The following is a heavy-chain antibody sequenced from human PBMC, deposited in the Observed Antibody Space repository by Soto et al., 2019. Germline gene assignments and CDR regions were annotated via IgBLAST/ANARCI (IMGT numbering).Heavy chain of an antibody. CDR3: ARETTVVSYYFDY. V-gene: IGHV1-46*01. CDR1: GYTFTSYY. D-gene: IGHD4-17*01. Sequence: QVQLVQSGAEVKKPGASVKVSCKASGYTFTSYYMHWVRQAPGQGLEWMGIINPSGGSTSYAQKCQGRVTMTRDTCTSTGYMELSSLRSEYTAVYYCARETTVVSYYFDYWGQGTLVTVSS. CDR2: INPSGGST. J-gene: IGHJ4*02.